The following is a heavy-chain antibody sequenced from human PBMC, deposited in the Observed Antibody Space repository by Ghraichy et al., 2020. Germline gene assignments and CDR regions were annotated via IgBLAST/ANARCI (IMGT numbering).Heavy chain of an antibody. Sequence: GGSLRLSCAASGFVFTTYTMQWVRQAPGKGLEWVSSISSGGTYIYYADSVKGRFTISRDNAKNSLFLQMNSLTADDTAVYYCARDQDGSGTFSLGLDYWGQGTLGTVSS. CDR2: ISSGGTYI. D-gene: IGHD3-10*01. CDR3: ARDQDGSGTFSLGLDY. CDR1: GFVFTTYT. J-gene: IGHJ4*02. V-gene: IGHV3-21*01.